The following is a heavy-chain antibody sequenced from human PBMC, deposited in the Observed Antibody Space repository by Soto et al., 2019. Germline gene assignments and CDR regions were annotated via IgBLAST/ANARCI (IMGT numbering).Heavy chain of an antibody. Sequence: WETLSLTCAVYGGSFSGYYWSWIRQPPGNGLEWIGEINHSGSTNYNPSLKSRVTISVDTSKNQFSLKLSSVTAADTAVYYCARGRAIVVVPAARKNWFDPWGQGTLVTVSS. J-gene: IGHJ5*02. D-gene: IGHD2-2*01. CDR1: GGSFSGYY. CDR3: ARGRAIVVVPAARKNWFDP. V-gene: IGHV4-34*01. CDR2: INHSGST.